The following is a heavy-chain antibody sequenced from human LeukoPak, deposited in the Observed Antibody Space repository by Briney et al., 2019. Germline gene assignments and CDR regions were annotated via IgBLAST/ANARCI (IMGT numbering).Heavy chain of an antibody. CDR1: GGSISSYY. J-gene: IGHJ4*02. D-gene: IGHD2-2*01. CDR2: IYYSGST. CDR3: ARAGLWYQLDY. Sequence: SETLSLTCTVSGGSISSYYWSWIRQPPGKGLEWIGYIYYSGSTNYNPSLKSRVTISVDTSKNQFSLKLSSVTAADTAVYYCARAGLWYQLDYWGQGTLVTVS. V-gene: IGHV4-59*01.